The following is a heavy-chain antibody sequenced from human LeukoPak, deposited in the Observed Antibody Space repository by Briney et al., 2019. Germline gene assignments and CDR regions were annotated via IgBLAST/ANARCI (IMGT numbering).Heavy chain of an antibody. V-gene: IGHV4-59*12. CDR3: ARRMGGWYYDY. CDR2: IYYSGNT. J-gene: IGHJ4*02. Sequence: SETLSLTCTVSGGSISSYYWSWIRQPPGKGLEYIGHIYYSGNTDYNPSLKSRVTISVDTSKNQFSLKLSSVTAADTAVYYCARRMGGWYYDYWGQGILVTVSS. CDR1: GGSISSYY. D-gene: IGHD6-19*01.